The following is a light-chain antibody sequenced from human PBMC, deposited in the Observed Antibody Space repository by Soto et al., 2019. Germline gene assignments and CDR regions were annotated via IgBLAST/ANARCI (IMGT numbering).Light chain of an antibody. Sequence: QAVVTQPPSVSGAPGQRVTISCTGSSSNIGAGYDVHWYQQLPGTAPKLLIYGNSNRPSGVPDRFSGSKSGTSASLAITGLQAEDEADYYCHSYDSSLSEVFGGGTQLTVL. CDR2: GNS. J-gene: IGLJ2*01. V-gene: IGLV1-40*01. CDR3: HSYDSSLSEV. CDR1: SSNIGAGYD.